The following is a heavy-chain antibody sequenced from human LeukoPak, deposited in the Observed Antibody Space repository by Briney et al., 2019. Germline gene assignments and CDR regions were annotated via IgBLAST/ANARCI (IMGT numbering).Heavy chain of an antibody. J-gene: IGHJ4*02. Sequence: GGSLRLSCAASGFLFSRYWMSWVRQAPGKGLEWVANIKEDGSEKYYVESMKGRFTISRDNVKNSLYLQINSLRAEDSAVYYCARDSFETDIDYWGQGTLVTVSS. D-gene: IGHD1-14*01. CDR2: IKEDGSEK. CDR1: GFLFSRYW. CDR3: ARDSFETDIDY. V-gene: IGHV3-7*01.